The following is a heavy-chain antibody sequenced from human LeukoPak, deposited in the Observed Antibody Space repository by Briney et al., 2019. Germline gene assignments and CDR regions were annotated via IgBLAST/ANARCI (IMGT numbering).Heavy chain of an antibody. Sequence: SGPTLVKPTQTLTLTCTFSGFSLSTSGVGVGWIRQPPGKALGWLALIYWDDDKRYSPSLKSRLTITKDASKNQVVLTMTNMDPVDTATYYCAHCRITGYYGSGTGGYYFDYWGQGTLVTVSS. D-gene: IGHD3-10*01. J-gene: IGHJ4*02. V-gene: IGHV2-5*02. CDR2: IYWDDDK. CDR1: GFSLSTSGVG. CDR3: AHCRITGYYGSGTGGYYFDY.